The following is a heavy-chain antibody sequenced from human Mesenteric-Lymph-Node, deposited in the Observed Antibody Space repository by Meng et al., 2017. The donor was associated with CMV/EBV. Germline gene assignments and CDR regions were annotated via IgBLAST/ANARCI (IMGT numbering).Heavy chain of an antibody. CDR2: ITAGDGNT. CDR1: AFTVRSNY. D-gene: IGHD4-23*01. V-gene: IGHV3-23*01. CDR3: AKGRWADAFDV. Sequence: GGSLRLSCAASAFTVRSNYMTWVRQAPGKGLEWVSGITAGDGNTYYADSVKGRFSISRDNSKNTLYLQMNSLRAEDTAVYYCAKGRWADAFDVWGQGTMVTVSS. J-gene: IGHJ3*01.